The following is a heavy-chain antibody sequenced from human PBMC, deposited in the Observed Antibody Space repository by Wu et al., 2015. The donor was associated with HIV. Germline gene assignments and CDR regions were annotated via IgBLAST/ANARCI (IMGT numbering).Heavy chain of an antibody. D-gene: IGHD3-10*01. CDR2: LNPNNGGT. V-gene: IGHV1-2*02. CDR1: GYNFIDYY. J-gene: IGHJ4*02. CDR3: ATLLWVRSSSFDY. Sequence: QVQLVQSGAEVKKPGASVKVSCKASGYNFIDYYFHWVRQAPGQGLEWMGWLNPNNGGTNYAQKFQGRVTMTRDTSISTVYMELSRLRSDDTAVYYCATLLWVRSSSFDYWGQGTLVTVSS.